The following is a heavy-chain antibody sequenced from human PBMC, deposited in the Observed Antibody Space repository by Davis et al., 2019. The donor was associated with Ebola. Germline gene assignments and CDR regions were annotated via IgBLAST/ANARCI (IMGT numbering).Heavy chain of an antibody. V-gene: IGHV3-13*01. J-gene: IGHJ6*02. Sequence: GGSLRLSCAASGFTFSSYDMHWVRQATGRGLEWVSAIGTAGDTYYPGSVKGRFTISRDNSKNTLYLQMNSLRAEDTAVYYCAKGFPYCSSTSCYTGGVYYYGMDVWGQGTTVTVSS. CDR3: AKGFPYCSSTSCYTGGVYYYGMDV. CDR1: GFTFSSYD. D-gene: IGHD2-2*02. CDR2: IGTAGDT.